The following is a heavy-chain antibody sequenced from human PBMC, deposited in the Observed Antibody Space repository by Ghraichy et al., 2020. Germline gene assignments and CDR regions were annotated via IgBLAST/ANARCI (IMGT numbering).Heavy chain of an antibody. Sequence: SETLSLTCTVSGGSISSYYWSWIRQPPGKGLEWIGYIYYSGSTNYNPSLKSRVTISVDTSKNQFSLKLSSVTAADTAVYYCARVIGGDYDSSGYYYGYWYFDLWGRGTLVTVSS. J-gene: IGHJ2*01. D-gene: IGHD3-22*01. CDR3: ARVIGGDYDSSGYYYGYWYFDL. CDR2: IYYSGST. V-gene: IGHV4-59*01. CDR1: GGSISSYY.